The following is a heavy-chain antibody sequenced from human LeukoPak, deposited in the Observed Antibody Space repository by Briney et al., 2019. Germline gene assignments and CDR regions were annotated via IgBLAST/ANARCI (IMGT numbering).Heavy chain of an antibody. Sequence: GGSLRLSCAASGFTFSNYYMSWIRQAPGKGLEWVSYISSSGSYTNYADSVKGRFTISRDNAKNSLYLQMNSLRAEDTAVYYCARDRGHNHFDYGGQGTLVTVSS. V-gene: IGHV3-11*06. CDR2: ISSSGSYT. CDR1: GFTFSNYY. D-gene: IGHD1-14*01. CDR3: ARDRGHNHFDY. J-gene: IGHJ4*02.